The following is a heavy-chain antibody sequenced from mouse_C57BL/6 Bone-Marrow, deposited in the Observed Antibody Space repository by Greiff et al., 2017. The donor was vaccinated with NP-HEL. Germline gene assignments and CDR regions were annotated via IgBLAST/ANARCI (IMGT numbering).Heavy chain of an antibody. Sequence: QVQLQQPGAELVMPGASVKLSCKASGYTFTSYWMHWVKQRPGQGLEWIGEIDPSDSYTNYNQKFKGKSTLPVDKSSRTAYMQLSSLTSADSAVDYCAIYGSYDFDYWGQGTTLTVSA. CDR1: GYTFTSYW. V-gene: IGHV1-69*01. D-gene: IGHD1-1*01. CDR2: IDPSDSYT. J-gene: IGHJ2*01. CDR3: AIYGSYDFDY.